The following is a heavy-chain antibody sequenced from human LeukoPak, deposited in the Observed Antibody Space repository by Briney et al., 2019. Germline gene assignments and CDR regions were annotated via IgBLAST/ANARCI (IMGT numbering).Heavy chain of an antibody. J-gene: IGHJ4*02. Sequence: SETLSLTCTVSGGPIGRGYWGWIWQPAGKGLEWIGHIYTSGSTNYNPSLKSRVTISVDKSKNQFSLKLSFVTAADTAVYYCAISRYSSSSGLDFDYWGQGTLVTVSS. CDR2: IYTSGST. D-gene: IGHD6-6*01. CDR1: GGPIGRGY. V-gene: IGHV4-4*07. CDR3: AISRYSSSSGLDFDY.